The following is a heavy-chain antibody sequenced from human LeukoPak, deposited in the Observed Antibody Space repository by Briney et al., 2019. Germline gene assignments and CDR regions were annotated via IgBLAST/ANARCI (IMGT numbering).Heavy chain of an antibody. V-gene: IGHV3-48*04. CDR3: AELGITMIGGV. CDR2: ISSSGSTI. J-gene: IGHJ6*04. Sequence: GGSLRLSCAASGFTFTNAWMNWVRQAPGKGLEWVSYISSSGSTIYYADSVKGRFTISRDNAKNSLYLQMNSLRAEDTAVYYCAELGITMIGGVWGKGTTVTISS. D-gene: IGHD3-10*02. CDR1: GFTFTNAW.